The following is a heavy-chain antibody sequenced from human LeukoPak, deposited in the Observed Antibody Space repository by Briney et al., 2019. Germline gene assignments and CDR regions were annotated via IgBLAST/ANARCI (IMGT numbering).Heavy chain of an antibody. CDR3: ARRRSGDSHFDY. Sequence: SETLSLTCTLSIGSTSNVYWNWVRHPPGRGLEWIEYVYYSGSIDYNPSLKSRVTISVETCKNQSALTLSSVTAADTAVYYCARRRSGDSHFDYWGQGTLVTVSS. D-gene: IGHD3-16*01. CDR2: VYYSGSI. J-gene: IGHJ4*02. V-gene: IGHV4-59*08. CDR1: IGSTSNVY.